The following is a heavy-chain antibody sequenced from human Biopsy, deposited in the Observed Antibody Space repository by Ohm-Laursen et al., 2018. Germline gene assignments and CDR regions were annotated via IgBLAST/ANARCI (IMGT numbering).Heavy chain of an antibody. V-gene: IGHV3-66*01. Sequence: GSLRLSCTASGFTVSNSYTTWVRQAPGQGLEWDSLIYSGGDTRSAYSVKVRFTISIDSSKNTLYFPMNSLRVEDTAVYDCAWGHYGVGTIGRGQGAQVTVSS. J-gene: IGHJ4*02. D-gene: IGHD5-24*01. CDR2: IYSGGDT. CDR3: AWGHYGVGTIG. CDR1: GFTVSNSY.